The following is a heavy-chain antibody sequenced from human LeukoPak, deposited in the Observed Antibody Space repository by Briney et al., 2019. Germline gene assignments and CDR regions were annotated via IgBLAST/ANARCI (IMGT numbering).Heavy chain of an antibody. V-gene: IGHV3-23*01. CDR1: GFTSSSYA. J-gene: IGHJ4*02. Sequence: GGSLRLSCAASGFTSSSYAMSWVRQAPGKGLEWVSAISGSGGSTYYADSVKGRFTISRDNSKNTLYLQMNSLRAEDTAVYYCAKDVTPSVVVAASFFDYWGQGTLVTVSS. D-gene: IGHD2-15*01. CDR3: AKDVTPSVVVAASFFDY. CDR2: ISGSGGST.